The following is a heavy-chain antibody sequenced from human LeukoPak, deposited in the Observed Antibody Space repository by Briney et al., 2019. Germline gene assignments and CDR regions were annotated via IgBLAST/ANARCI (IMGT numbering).Heavy chain of an antibody. Sequence: GGSLRLSCEASGFTFTTYSMTWVRQAPGKGLEWVSIISSGSSAIFSADALKGRFTISRDNSKNTLYLQMKSLRAEDTAVYYCAKGRRAPLVGTITKSWIDNWGQGALLTVSS. CDR3: AKGRRAPLVGTITKSWIDN. V-gene: IGHV3-21*04. D-gene: IGHD1-26*01. CDR2: ISSGSSAI. CDR1: GFTFTTYS. J-gene: IGHJ4*02.